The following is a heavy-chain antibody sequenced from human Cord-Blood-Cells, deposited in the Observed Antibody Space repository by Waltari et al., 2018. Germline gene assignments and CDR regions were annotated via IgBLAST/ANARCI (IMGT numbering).Heavy chain of an antibody. J-gene: IGHJ4*02. Sequence: EVQLVESGGGLVKPGGSLRLSCAASGFTFSSYSINWVREAPGKGLEWVSSISSSSSYIYYADSVKGRFTISRDNAKNSLYLQMNILRAEDTAVYYCATTYYYGSGSYYFDYWGQGTLVTVSS. CDR2: ISSSSSYI. V-gene: IGHV3-21*01. D-gene: IGHD3-10*01. CDR1: GFTFSSYS. CDR3: ATTYYYGSGSYYFDY.